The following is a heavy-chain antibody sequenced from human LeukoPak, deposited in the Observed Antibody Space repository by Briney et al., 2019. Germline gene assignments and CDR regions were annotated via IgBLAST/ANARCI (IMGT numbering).Heavy chain of an antibody. J-gene: IGHJ4*02. V-gene: IGHV3-23*01. CDR3: ARGGSSVCDG. CDR2: MSGSGGST. Sequence: HPGGSLRLSCAASGFTFSSYAMSWVRQAPGKGLEWVSSMSGSGGSTYYADSVKGRFTISRDNAKNTLYLQMNSLRVEDTAVYYCARGGSSVCDGWGQGTLVTVSS. CDR1: GFTFSSYA. D-gene: IGHD5/OR15-5a*01.